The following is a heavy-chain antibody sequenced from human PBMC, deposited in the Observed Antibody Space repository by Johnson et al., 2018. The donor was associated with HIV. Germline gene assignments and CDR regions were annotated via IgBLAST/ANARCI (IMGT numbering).Heavy chain of an antibody. D-gene: IGHD5-24*01. CDR3: GKGGVGRDGNRDAFDI. CDR1: GFTLSIYG. V-gene: IGHV3-30*02. J-gene: IGHJ3*02. Sequence: QVQLVESGGGVVQPGGSLRLSCAASGFTLSIYGMHWVRQAPGKGLEWVTFIRYDGSNKYYAESVKGRFTISRDNPKNTRYLQMNSLRREDTAVYYCGKGGVGRDGNRDAFDIWGQGTMVTVSS. CDR2: IRYDGSNK.